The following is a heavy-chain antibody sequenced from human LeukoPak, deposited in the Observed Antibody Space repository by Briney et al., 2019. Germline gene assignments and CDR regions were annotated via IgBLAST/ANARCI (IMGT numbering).Heavy chain of an antibody. CDR2: INHSGST. J-gene: IGHJ4*02. D-gene: IGHD5-12*01. CDR3: ARGTDMTPISGYYSFVY. Sequence: PSETLSLTCAVYGGSFSGYYWSWIRQPPGKGLEWIGEINHSGSTNYNPSLKSRVTISVDTSKNQFSLKVTSVTAADTAVYYCARGTDMTPISGYYSFVYWGQGTLVSVSS. CDR1: GGSFSGYY. V-gene: IGHV4-34*01.